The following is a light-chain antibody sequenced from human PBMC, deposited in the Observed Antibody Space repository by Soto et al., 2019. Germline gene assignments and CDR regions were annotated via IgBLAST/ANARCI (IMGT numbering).Light chain of an antibody. CDR1: SSNLGAGYD. CDR3: QSCDSSLSGVV. J-gene: IGLJ3*02. Sequence: QSVLTQPPSVSGAPGQRVTISCTGSSSNLGAGYDVHWDQQLPGTAPKLIIYGNSHRPSGVPDRFSGYTYGTSAPLAITGLQAEDEDDYYCQSCDSSLSGVVFGGGTKLTVL. CDR2: GNS. V-gene: IGLV1-40*01.